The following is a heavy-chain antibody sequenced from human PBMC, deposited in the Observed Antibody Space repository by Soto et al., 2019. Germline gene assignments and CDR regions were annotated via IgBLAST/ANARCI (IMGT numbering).Heavy chain of an antibody. D-gene: IGHD3-16*01. CDR2: ISGYNGNI. Sequence: QVQLVQSGDEVKKPGASVKVSCKASGYTFNRYGLSWVRQAPGQGLEWMGWISGYNGNIKNAQKFQDRVTMTTDTSTSTAYMELRSLRSDDTAVYYCARHGAYILNGMDVWGPGTTVTVSS. CDR3: ARHGAYILNGMDV. J-gene: IGHJ6*02. CDR1: GYTFNRYG. V-gene: IGHV1-18*01.